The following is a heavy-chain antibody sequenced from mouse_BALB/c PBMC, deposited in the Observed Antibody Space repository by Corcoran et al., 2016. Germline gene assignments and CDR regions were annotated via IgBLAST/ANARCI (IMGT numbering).Heavy chain of an antibody. J-gene: IGHJ2*01. CDR1: GFSLSTSGMG. CDR2: IYWDDDK. D-gene: IGHD2-1*01. CDR3: ARTPLLVSHFDY. V-gene: IGHV8-12*01. Sequence: QVTLKESGPGILQPSQTLSLTCSFSGFSLSTSGMGVSWIRQPSGKGLEWLAHIYWDDDKRYNPSLKSRLTISKDTSRNQVFLKITSVDTAYTATYYCARTPLLVSHFDYWGQGTTLTVSS.